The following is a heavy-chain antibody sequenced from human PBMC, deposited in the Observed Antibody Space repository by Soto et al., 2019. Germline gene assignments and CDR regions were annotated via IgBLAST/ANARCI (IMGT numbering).Heavy chain of an antibody. CDR2: ISSSSSYI. Sequence: GGSLRLSCAASGFTFSSYSMNWVRQAPGKGLEWVSSISSSSSYIYYADSVKGRFTISRDNAKNSLYLQMNSLRSEDTAVYYCARDHHLKQQLPTSGWFDPWGQGTLVTVSS. CDR3: ARDHHLKQQLPTSGWFDP. J-gene: IGHJ5*02. CDR1: GFTFSSYS. D-gene: IGHD6-13*01. V-gene: IGHV3-21*04.